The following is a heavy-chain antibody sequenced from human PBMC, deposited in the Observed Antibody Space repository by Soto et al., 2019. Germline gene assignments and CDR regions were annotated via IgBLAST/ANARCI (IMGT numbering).Heavy chain of an antibody. V-gene: IGHV1-69*02. J-gene: IGHJ4*02. Sequence: QVQLVQSGAAVKKPGSSVKVSCKASGGTFSSYTISWVRQAPGQGLEWMGRIIPILGIANYAQKFQGRVTITADKSTSTAYMELSSLRSEDTAVYYCAKGYSSSWYLSPFDYWGQGTLVTVSS. D-gene: IGHD6-13*01. CDR2: IIPILGIA. CDR3: AKGYSSSWYLSPFDY. CDR1: GGTFSSYT.